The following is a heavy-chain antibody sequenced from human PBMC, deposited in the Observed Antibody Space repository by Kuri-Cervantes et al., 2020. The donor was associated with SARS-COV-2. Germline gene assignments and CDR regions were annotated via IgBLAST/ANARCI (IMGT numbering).Heavy chain of an antibody. J-gene: IGHJ6*03. CDR3: ARGGKDSPTSMYFYYHMDV. D-gene: IGHD2-15*01. CDR2: INPNGGT. V-gene: IGHV1-2*02. CDR1: VYTFTDYY. Sequence: ASVKVSCKASVYTFTDYYMHWVRQAPGQGPEWMGWINPNGGTNSAQKFQGRVTMTRDTSTSTVHMELSRLRFDDTAVFYCARGGKDSPTSMYFYYHMDVWGRGTTVTVSS.